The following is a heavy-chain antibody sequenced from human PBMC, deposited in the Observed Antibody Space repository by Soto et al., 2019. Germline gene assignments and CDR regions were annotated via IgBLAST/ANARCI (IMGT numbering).Heavy chain of an antibody. V-gene: IGHV4-59*12. CDR3: ARVSGSYYYGMDV. Sequence: SETLSLTCTVSGGSISSYYWSWIRQPPGKGLEWIGYIYYSGSTNYNPSLKSRVTVSVDKSKNQFSLKLSSVTAADTAVYYCARVSGSYYYGMDVWGQGTTVTVSS. CDR1: GGSISSYY. CDR2: IYYSGST. D-gene: IGHD1-26*01. J-gene: IGHJ6*02.